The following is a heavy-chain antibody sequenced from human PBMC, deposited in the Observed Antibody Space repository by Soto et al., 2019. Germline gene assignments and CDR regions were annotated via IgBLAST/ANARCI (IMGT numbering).Heavy chain of an antibody. D-gene: IGHD6-13*01. CDR1: GGSFNGFY. J-gene: IGHJ4*02. V-gene: IGHV4-34*01. CDR3: ARQLIAASGTV. CDR2: INHIGIT. Sequence: PSETLSLTCAVDGGSFNGFYWSWIRQPPGKGPEWIGEINHIGITHYNPSVKSRVSISVDTSENKLSLKLDSVTAADTAVYYCARQLIAASGTVWGQGTLVTVSS.